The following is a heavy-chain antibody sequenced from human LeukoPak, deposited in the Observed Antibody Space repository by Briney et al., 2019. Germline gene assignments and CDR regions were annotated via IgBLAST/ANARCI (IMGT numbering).Heavy chain of an antibody. V-gene: IGHV1-69*13. CDR2: IIPIFGTA. Sequence: SVKVSCKASGGTFSSYAISWVRQAPGQGLGWMGGIIPIFGTANYAQKFQGRVTITADESTSTAYMELSSLRSEDTAVYYCARGRAVAWVFELWGRGTLVTVSS. J-gene: IGHJ2*01. CDR1: GGTFSSYA. D-gene: IGHD6-19*01. CDR3: ARGRAVAWVFEL.